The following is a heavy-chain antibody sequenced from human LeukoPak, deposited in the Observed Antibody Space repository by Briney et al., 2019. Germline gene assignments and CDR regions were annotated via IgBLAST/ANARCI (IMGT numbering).Heavy chain of an antibody. J-gene: IGHJ4*02. CDR1: GFTFSSYS. CDR2: ISSSGTTI. Sequence: GGSLRLSCAASGFTFSSYSMNWVRQAPGKGLEWISYISSSGTTIYYADSVKGRFTISRDNAKNSLYLQMNSLRAEDTAVYYCAKDQWFSDYWDQGTLVTVSS. CDR3: AKDQWFSDY. V-gene: IGHV3-48*01. D-gene: IGHD2-8*01.